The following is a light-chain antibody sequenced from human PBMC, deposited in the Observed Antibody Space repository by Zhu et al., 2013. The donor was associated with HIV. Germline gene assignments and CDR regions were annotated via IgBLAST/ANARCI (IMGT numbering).Light chain of an antibody. Sequence: QSVLPQPPSVSGTPGQTVTISCSGDDSNIGSNFVYWYQHLPGTAPKLLISRNNQRPSGVPDRFSGSKSGTSASLAISGLQSEDEAVYYCAPWDDSLNGPVFGGGTRLTVL. CDR2: RNN. CDR1: DSNIGSNF. V-gene: IGLV1-44*01. CDR3: APWDDSLNGPV. J-gene: IGLJ3*02.